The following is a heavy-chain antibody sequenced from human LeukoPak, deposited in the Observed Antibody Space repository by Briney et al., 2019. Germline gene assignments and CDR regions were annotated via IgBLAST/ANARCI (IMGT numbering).Heavy chain of an antibody. CDR3: ARDAELRYFDWLFPPRYFDL. CDR2: ISSSSSYI. Sequence: GGSLRLSCAASGFTSSSYSMNWVRQAPGKGLEWVSSISSSSSYIYYADSVKGRFTISRDNAKNSLYLQMNSLRAEDTAVYYCARDAELRYFDWLFPPRYFDLWGRGTPVTVSS. J-gene: IGHJ2*01. D-gene: IGHD3-9*01. CDR1: GFTSSSYS. V-gene: IGHV3-21*01.